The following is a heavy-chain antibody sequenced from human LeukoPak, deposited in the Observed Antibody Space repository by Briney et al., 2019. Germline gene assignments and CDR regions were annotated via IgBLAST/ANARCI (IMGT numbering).Heavy chain of an antibody. J-gene: IGHJ4*02. V-gene: IGHV3-43*02. CDR1: GFSFDDYA. CDR2: VNGDGGST. CDR3: AKDFGYSYGTFDY. Sequence: GGSLRLSCAASGFSFDDYAMHWLRQAPEKGLEWVGLVNGDGGSTDYTDSVKGRFTISRDNSKNSLYLQMNSLITEDTAVYYCAKDFGYSYGTFDYWGQRALVTVSS. D-gene: IGHD5-18*01.